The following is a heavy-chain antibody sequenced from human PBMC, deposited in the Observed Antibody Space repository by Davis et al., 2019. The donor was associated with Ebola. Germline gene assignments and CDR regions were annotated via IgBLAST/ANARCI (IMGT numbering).Heavy chain of an antibody. D-gene: IGHD6-19*01. V-gene: IGHV3-53*01. Sequence: ASLKISCVASGFTVSRNSVTWVRQAPAKGLEWVSIIHGDAPTDYADSAKGRFTISKDNSNNTVYLQMSSLGLEDTAVYYCARALRLSGWYAWYMAYWGQGTLVTVSS. J-gene: IGHJ4*02. CDR3: ARALRLSGWYAWYMAY. CDR2: IHGDAPT. CDR1: GFTVSRNS.